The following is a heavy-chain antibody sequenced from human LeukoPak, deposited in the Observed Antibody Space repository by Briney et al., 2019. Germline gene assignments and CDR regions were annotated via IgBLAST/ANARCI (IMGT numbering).Heavy chain of an antibody. CDR1: GGSITSGRYY. D-gene: IGHD3-9*01. CDR3: ARATYDLLTGYYLDS. CDR2: SYYSGST. J-gene: IGHJ4*02. V-gene: IGHV4-31*03. Sequence: SQTLSLTCSVSGGSITSGRYYWTWIRQYPEKGLEWIGYSYYSGSTHFKPSLKNRATISLDKSKNQFSLNLTSATAADTAVYYCARATYDLLTGYYLDSWGQGTLVTVSS.